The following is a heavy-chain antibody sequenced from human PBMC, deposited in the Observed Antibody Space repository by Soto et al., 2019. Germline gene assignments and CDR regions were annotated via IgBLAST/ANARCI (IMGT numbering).Heavy chain of an antibody. CDR1: GGSISGYY. V-gene: IGHV4-59*08. Sequence: SETLSLTCIVSGGSISGYYWSWIRQPPGKGLEWIGYIYYSGSTNYNPSLKSRVTMSVDTSKNQFSLKLSSVTAADTAVYYCARRYEGCFDYWDPGTLVTVSS. D-gene: IGHD1-1*01. CDR3: ARRYEGCFDY. CDR2: IYYSGST. J-gene: IGHJ4*02.